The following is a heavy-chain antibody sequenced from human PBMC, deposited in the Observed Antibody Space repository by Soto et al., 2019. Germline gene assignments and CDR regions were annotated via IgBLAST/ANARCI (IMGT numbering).Heavy chain of an antibody. V-gene: IGHV5-10-1*01. CDR2: IDPSDSYT. CDR3: ARPTAGLLEX. Sequence: GEALKISWKGSGYSFTSYWISWVRQMPGKSLELMGRIDPSDSYTNYSPSFQGHVTISADKSISTAYLQWSSLKASDTAMYYCARPTAGLLEXWGQGTTVTVS. J-gene: IGHJ6*02. CDR1: GYSFTSYW. D-gene: IGHD3-10*01.